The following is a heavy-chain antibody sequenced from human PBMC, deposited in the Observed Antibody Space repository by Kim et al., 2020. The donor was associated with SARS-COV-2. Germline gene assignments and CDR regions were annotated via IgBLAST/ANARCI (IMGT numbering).Heavy chain of an antibody. CDR2: IWYDGSNK. Sequence: GGSLRLSCAASGFTFSSYGMHWVRQAPGKGLEWVAVIWYDGSNKYYADSVKGRFTISRDNSKNTLYLQMNSLRAEDTAVYYCAREARLSDAFDIWGQGTMVTVSS. D-gene: IGHD3-10*01. CDR1: GFTFSSYG. CDR3: AREARLSDAFDI. J-gene: IGHJ3*02. V-gene: IGHV3-33*01.